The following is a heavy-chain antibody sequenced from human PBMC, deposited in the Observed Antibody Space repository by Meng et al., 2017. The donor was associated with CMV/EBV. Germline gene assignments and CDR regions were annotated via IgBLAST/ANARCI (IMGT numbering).Heavy chain of an antibody. V-gene: IGHV3-66*02. D-gene: IGHD6-19*01. Sequence: LTCAISGFTVSGHFMSWVRQAPGKGLEWVSVIYPGGSTYYADSVQGRFTISRDNSKNTLILQMNSLRGEDTAVYYCVRGTTSGWFGVSWGQGTLVTVSS. J-gene: IGHJ5*02. CDR1: GFTVSGHF. CDR3: VRGTTSGWFGVS. CDR2: IYPGGST.